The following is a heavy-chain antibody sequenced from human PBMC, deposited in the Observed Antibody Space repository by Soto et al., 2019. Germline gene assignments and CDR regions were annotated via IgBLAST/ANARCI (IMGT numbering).Heavy chain of an antibody. D-gene: IGHD3-16*01. J-gene: IGHJ5*02. CDR1: GGSISSGGYY. CDR3: ARVGGINWFDP. Sequence: QVQLQESGPGLVKPSQTLSLTCTVSGGSISSGGYYWSWIRQHPGKGLEWIGYIYYSGSTYYNPSLTXRXTXSXXTSKHQFSLKLSSVTAADTAVYYCARVGGINWFDPWGQGTLVTVSS. V-gene: IGHV4-31*03. CDR2: IYYSGST.